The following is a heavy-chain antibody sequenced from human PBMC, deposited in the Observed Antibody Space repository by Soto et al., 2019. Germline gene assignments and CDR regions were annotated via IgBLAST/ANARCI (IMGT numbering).Heavy chain of an antibody. Sequence: LGGSLRLSCAASGFTFSSHAMNWVRQAPGKGLEWLSYITSTSSTKHYAASVEGRFTISRDNAKNSLYLQMNSLRDEDTAVYYCARRITMVRGPYYYYAMDVWGQGTTVTVSS. CDR3: ARRITMVRGPYYYYAMDV. V-gene: IGHV3-48*02. J-gene: IGHJ6*02. CDR2: ITSTSSTK. D-gene: IGHD3-10*01. CDR1: GFTFSSHA.